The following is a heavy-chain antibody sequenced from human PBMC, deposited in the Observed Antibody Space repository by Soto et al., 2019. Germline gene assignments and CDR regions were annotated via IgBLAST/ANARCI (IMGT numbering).Heavy chain of an antibody. CDR2: IYWNDDK. CDR3: AHRHRYNWKDGGWFDP. J-gene: IGHJ5*02. D-gene: IGHD1-1*01. Sequence: QITLKESGPTLLKPTQTLTLTCTFSGFSLGTSGVGVGWIRQPPGKALEWLAFIYWNDDKRYSPSLKTRLTITKDTSKSQVFLTMTNLDPVDTATYYCAHRHRYNWKDGGWFDPWGQGTLVSVSS. V-gene: IGHV2-5*01. CDR1: GFSLGTSGVG.